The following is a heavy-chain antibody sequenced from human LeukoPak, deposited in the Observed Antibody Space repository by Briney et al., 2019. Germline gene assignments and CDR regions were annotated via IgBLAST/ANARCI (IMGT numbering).Heavy chain of an antibody. CDR2: ISGGGGST. CDR1: EFTFSNYA. V-gene: IGHV3-23*01. Sequence: GGSLRLSCAASEFTFSNYAMNWVRQAPGKGLEWVSGISGGGGSTYYADSVKGRFTISRDNSKNTLYLQMNSLRAEDTAVYYCAKVEYYGSGSMSWGQGTLVTVSS. D-gene: IGHD3-10*01. CDR3: AKVEYYGSGSMS. J-gene: IGHJ4*02.